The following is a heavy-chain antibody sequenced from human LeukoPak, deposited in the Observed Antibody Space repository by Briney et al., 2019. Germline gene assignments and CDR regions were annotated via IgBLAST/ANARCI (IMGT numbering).Heavy chain of an antibody. CDR1: GFTFSSYW. CDR3: ERDRFGGMDV. Sequence: PGGSLRLSCAAFGFTFSSYWMSWVRQAPGKGLEWVASIKEDGSEKYYVDSVKGRFTISRDNAKKSMYLQMSSLTAEETAVYHCERDRFGGMDVWGKGTTVTVSS. J-gene: IGHJ6*04. CDR2: IKEDGSEK. V-gene: IGHV3-7*01. D-gene: IGHD4-23*01.